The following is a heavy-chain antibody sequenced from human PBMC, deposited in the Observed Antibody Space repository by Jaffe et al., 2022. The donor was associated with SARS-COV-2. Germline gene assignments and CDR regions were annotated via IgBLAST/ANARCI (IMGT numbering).Heavy chain of an antibody. CDR1: GLTFSSFV. D-gene: IGHD5-18*01. J-gene: IGHJ4*02. CDR3: VKDRRPLFSYGEFDY. CDR2: ISGSGDRP. Sequence: EVQLLESGGGLVQPGTSLTLSCAASGLTFSSFVVDWVRQAPGKGLEWISSISGSGDRPHYADSVQGRFTISRDNSKNTVFLQMNSLRDEDTAMYYCVKDRRPLFSYGEFDYWGQGTLVTVSS. V-gene: IGHV3-23*01.